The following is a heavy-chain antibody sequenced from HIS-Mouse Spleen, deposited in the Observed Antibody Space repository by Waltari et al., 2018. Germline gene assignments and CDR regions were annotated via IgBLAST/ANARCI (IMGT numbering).Heavy chain of an antibody. CDR1: GGPISRSSYY. V-gene: IGHV4-39*07. Sequence: LQLQESGPGLGKPSETLSLTCTVSGGPISRSSYYWGWLRHPPGTGLEWIGSIYYSGSTYYNPSLKSRVTISVDTSKNQFSLKLSSVTAADTAVYYCAREIPYSSSWYDWYFDLWGRGTLVTVSS. J-gene: IGHJ2*01. CDR3: AREIPYSSSWYDWYFDL. CDR2: IYYSGST. D-gene: IGHD6-13*01.